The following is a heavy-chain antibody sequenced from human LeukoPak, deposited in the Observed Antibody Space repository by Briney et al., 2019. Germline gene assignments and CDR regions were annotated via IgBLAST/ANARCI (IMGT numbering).Heavy chain of an antibody. CDR2: IYFSGSS. V-gene: IGHV4-39*01. CDR1: GVSISSSSYY. CDR3: ARQAPGYSYGYVY. Sequence: SETLSLTCTVSGVSISSSSYYWGWIRQPPGKGLEWVGSIYFSGSSYYNPSLKSRVTISVDTSKNHFSLKLSSVTAADTAVYYCARQAPGYSYGYVYWGQGTLVTVSS. D-gene: IGHD5-18*01. J-gene: IGHJ4*02.